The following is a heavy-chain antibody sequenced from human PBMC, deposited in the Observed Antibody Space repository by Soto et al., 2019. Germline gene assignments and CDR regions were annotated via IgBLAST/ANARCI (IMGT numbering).Heavy chain of an antibody. D-gene: IGHD2-15*01. J-gene: IGHJ5*02. V-gene: IGHV3-23*01. CDR2: FNGNGGGT. CDR3: AKDNSLHWFDP. CDR1: GFSFSTYA. Sequence: EVLLLESGGGLVQPGGSLRLACATSGFSFSTYAMTWVRQAPGKGLEWVSTFNGNGGGTYYADSVKARFTISRDNSKNTLYLLMDSLRAEDTATYYCAKDNSLHWFDPWGQGTLVTVSS.